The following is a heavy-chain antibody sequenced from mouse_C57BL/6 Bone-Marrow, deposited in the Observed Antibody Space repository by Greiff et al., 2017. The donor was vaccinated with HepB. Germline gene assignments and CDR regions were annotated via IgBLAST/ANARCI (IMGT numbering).Heavy chain of an antibody. CDR2: IWSDGST. Sequence: VKVVESGPGLVAPSQSLSITCTVSGFSLTSYGVHWVRQPPGKGLEWLVVIWSDGSTTYNSALKSRLSISKDNSKSQVFLKMNSLQTDDTAMYYCARQYGYDGGYYAMDYWGQGTSVTVSS. D-gene: IGHD2-2*01. J-gene: IGHJ4*01. V-gene: IGHV2-6-1*01. CDR3: ARQYGYDGGYYAMDY. CDR1: GFSLTSYG.